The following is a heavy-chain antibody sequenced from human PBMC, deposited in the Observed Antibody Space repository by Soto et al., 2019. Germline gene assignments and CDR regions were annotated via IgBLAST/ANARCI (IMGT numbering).Heavy chain of an antibody. CDR3: ARLRYSYGRYYAMDV. CDR1: GGSVSSNSYS. CDR2: IYSSENT. J-gene: IGHJ6*02. V-gene: IGHV4-39*01. Sequence: SETLSLTCTVSGGSVSSNSYSWGWIRQSPGKGLEWIGTIYSSENTYYNPSLLSRVTISVDTSKNEFSLRLSSVTAADTAVYYCARLRYSYGRYYAMDVWGQRTTVTVSS. D-gene: IGHD5-18*01.